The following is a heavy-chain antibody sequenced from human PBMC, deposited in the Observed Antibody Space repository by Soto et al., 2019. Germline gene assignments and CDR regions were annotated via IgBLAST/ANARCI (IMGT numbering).Heavy chain of an antibody. CDR3: AKVSEAYYGSGSVH. Sequence: PGGSLRLSCAASGFTFSSYAMSWVRQAPGKGLEWVSAISGSGGSTYYADSVKGRFTISRDNSKNTLYLQMNSLRAEDTAVYYCAKVSEAYYGSGSVHWGQGTLVTVSS. V-gene: IGHV3-23*01. D-gene: IGHD3-10*01. J-gene: IGHJ4*02. CDR1: GFTFSSYA. CDR2: ISGSGGST.